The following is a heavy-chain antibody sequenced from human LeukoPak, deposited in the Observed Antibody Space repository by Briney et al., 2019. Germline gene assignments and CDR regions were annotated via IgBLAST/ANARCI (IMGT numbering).Heavy chain of an antibody. CDR1: GFTFSSYS. D-gene: IGHD3-10*01. CDR3: AKDGSTSGLQRHFHS. CDR2: ISSSSSYI. V-gene: IGHV3-21*04. J-gene: IGHJ4*02. Sequence: GGSLRLSCAASGFTFSSYSMNWVRQAPGKGLEWVSSISSSSSYIYYADSVKGRFTISRDNAKNSLYLQMNSLRAEDTAIYYCAKDGSTSGLQRHFHSWGQGTLVSVSS.